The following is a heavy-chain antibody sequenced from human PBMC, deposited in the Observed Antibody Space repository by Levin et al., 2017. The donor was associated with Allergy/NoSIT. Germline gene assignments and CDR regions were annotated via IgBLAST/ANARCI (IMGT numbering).Heavy chain of an antibody. CDR1: GGSFSGYY. J-gene: IGHJ5*02. V-gene: IGHV4-34*01. Sequence: SETLSLTCAVYGGSFSGYYWSWIRQPPGKGLEWIGEINHSGSTNYNPSLKSRVTISVDTSKNQFSLKLSSVTAADTAVYYCARGRGEAVTAGTIWFDPWGQGTLVTVSS. CDR2: INHSGST. CDR3: ARGRGEAVTAGTIWFDP. D-gene: IGHD6-19*01.